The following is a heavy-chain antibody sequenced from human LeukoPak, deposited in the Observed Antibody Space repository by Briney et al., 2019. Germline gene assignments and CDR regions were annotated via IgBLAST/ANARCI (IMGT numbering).Heavy chain of an antibody. Sequence: ASVKVSCKASGLTFTSSAVQWVRQARGQRLEWIGWIVVGSGNTNYAQKFQERVTITRDMSTSTAYMELSSLRSEDTAVYYCATDYYENDAFDIRGQGTMVTVSS. D-gene: IGHD3-22*01. CDR2: IVVGSGNT. V-gene: IGHV1-58*01. J-gene: IGHJ3*02. CDR1: GLTFTSSA. CDR3: ATDYYENDAFDI.